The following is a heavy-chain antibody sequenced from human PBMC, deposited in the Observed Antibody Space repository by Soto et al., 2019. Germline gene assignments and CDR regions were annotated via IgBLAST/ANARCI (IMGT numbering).Heavy chain of an antibody. J-gene: IGHJ4*02. CDR2: INYSGST. CDR3: ARRKNDYGDYGALDY. CDR1: GGSISSYY. D-gene: IGHD4-17*01. V-gene: IGHV4-59*01. Sequence: QVQLQESGPGLVKPSETLSLTCTVSGGSISSYYWSWIRQPPGKGLEWIGYINYSGSTNYNPSLKSRVTISVDTSKIQCSLKLSSVTAADTAVYYCARRKNDYGDYGALDYWGQGTLVTVSS.